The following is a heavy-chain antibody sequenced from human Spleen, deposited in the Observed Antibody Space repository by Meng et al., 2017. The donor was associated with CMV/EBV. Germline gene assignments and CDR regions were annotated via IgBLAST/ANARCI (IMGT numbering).Heavy chain of an antibody. J-gene: IGHJ5*02. V-gene: IGHV4-39*07. D-gene: IGHD6-25*01. CDR2: ISYTGIT. Sequence: QSRLPQSCPGLVKASESLALTCTGSGRSIIRNGGYYWGWIRQPPGKGLEWIGSISYTGITYYDPSLESRVIMSVDTSKNQFSLKLTSVTAADTAMYYCTRDVEEQRLLNWFDPWGQGILVTVSS. CDR1: GRSIIRNGGYY. CDR3: TRDVEEQRLLNWFDP.